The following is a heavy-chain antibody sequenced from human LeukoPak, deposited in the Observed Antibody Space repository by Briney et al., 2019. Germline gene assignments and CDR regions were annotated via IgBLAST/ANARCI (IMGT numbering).Heavy chain of an antibody. CDR2: ISNNGGYT. Sequence: GGSLRLSCAASGFTFSSSAMSWVRRAPGKGLEWVSAISNNGGYTYYADSVQGRFTISRDNSKSTLCLQMNSLRAEDTAVYYCAKQLGYCSDGSCYFPYWGQGTLVTVSS. V-gene: IGHV3-23*01. J-gene: IGHJ4*02. D-gene: IGHD2-15*01. CDR1: GFTFSSSA. CDR3: AKQLGYCSDGSCYFPY.